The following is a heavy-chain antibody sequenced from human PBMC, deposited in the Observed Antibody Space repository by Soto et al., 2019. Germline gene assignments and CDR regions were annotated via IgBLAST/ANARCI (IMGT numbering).Heavy chain of an antibody. D-gene: IGHD2-21*02. CDR1: GFIFSSYT. V-gene: IGHV3-21*01. CDR3: ARNEGPDLVTASAPFYY. J-gene: IGHJ4*02. CDR2: ISSRSSYI. Sequence: EVQLVESGGGLVKPGGSLRLSCAASGFIFSSYTMNWVRQAPGKGLEWVSSISSRSSYIYYSDSVKGRFTISRDNAENSLCLQMNSLRAEDTAVYYCARNEGPDLVTASAPFYYLGQGALVTVSS.